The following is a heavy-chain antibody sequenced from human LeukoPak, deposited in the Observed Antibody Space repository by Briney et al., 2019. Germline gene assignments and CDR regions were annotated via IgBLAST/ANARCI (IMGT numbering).Heavy chain of an antibody. CDR2: ISGRGGST. CDR3: AGRYCSGGNCYSGAGDC. V-gene: IGHV3-23*01. CDR1: GFTFSGYA. D-gene: IGHD2-15*01. Sequence: QTGGSLTLSCAASGFTFSGYAMSWVRQAPGKGLEWVSAISGRGGSTYYTDSVKGRFTISRDNSKNTLYLQMNSLSAEDRAVFYWAGRYCSGGNCYSGAGDCWGQGTLVTVSS. J-gene: IGHJ4*02.